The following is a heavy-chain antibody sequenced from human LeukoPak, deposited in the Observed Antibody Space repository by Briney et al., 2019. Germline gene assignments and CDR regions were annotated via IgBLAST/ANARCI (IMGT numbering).Heavy chain of an antibody. J-gene: IGHJ6*02. CDR1: GGSISSYY. D-gene: IGHD5-18*01. CDR3: ARGRGYRMDV. V-gene: IGHV4-59*01. CDR2: IYYSGST. Sequence: PSETLSLTCTVSGGSISSYYWSWIRQPPGKGLEWIGYIYYSGSTNYNPSLKSRVTISVDTSKNQFSLKLSSVTAADTAVYYCARGRGYRMDVWGQGTTVTVSS.